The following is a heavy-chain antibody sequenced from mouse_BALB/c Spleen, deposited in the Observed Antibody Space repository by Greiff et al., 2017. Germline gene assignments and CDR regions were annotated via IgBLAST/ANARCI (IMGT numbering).Heavy chain of an antibody. J-gene: IGHJ4*01. CDR1: GYTFTSYN. V-gene: IGHV1-12*01. Sequence: LQESGAELVKPGASVKMSCKASGYTFTSYNMHWVKQTPGQGLEWIGAIYPGNGDTSYNQKFKGKATLTADKSSSTAYMQLSSLTSEDSAVYYCARGAYYRYEGAMDYWGQGTSVTVPS. CDR3: ARGAYYRYEGAMDY. D-gene: IGHD2-14*01. CDR2: IYPGNGDT.